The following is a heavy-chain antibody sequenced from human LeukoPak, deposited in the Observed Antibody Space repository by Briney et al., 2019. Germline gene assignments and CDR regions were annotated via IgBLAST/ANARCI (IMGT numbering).Heavy chain of an antibody. CDR1: GFKFSDHY. J-gene: IGHJ1*01. D-gene: IGHD2-15*01. CDR3: AKDQNLFVVVVAATFQH. V-gene: IGHV3-30*02. CDR2: IRYDGSNK. Sequence: GGSLRLSCAASGFKFSDHYIDWVRQAPGKGLEWVAFIRYDGSNKYYADSVKGRFTISRDNSKNTLYLQMNSLRAEDTAVYYCAKDQNLFVVVVAATFQHWGQGTLVTVSS.